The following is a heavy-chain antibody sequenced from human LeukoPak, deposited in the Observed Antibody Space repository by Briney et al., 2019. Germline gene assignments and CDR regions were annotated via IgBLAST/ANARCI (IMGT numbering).Heavy chain of an antibody. J-gene: IGHJ6*02. Sequence: GGSLRLSCAASGFTFDDYAMHWVRQASGKGLEWVSGISWNSGSIGYADSVKGRFTISRDNAKNSLYLQMNSLRAEDTALYYCAKAGCSSTSCQVDVWGQGTTVTVSS. CDR1: GFTFDDYA. V-gene: IGHV3-9*01. D-gene: IGHD2-2*01. CDR2: ISWNSGSI. CDR3: AKAGCSSTSCQVDV.